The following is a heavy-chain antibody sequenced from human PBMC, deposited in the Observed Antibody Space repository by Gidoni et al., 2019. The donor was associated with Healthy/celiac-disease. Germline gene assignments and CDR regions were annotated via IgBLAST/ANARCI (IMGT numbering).Heavy chain of an antibody. CDR2: MSHGGGT. CDR1: GGSISSGNG. D-gene: IGHD2-15*01. J-gene: IGHJ6*02. CDR3: ARDRRIVVVVAATYYYYGMDV. V-gene: IGHV4-4*02. Sequence: QVQLQESGPGLVKPSGTRSLTCAVSGGSISSGNGWSWVRQPPGRGLEWIGEMSHGGGTNYNPSLKSRVTISVDKSKNQVSLKLRSVTASVTAVYYCARDRRIVVVVAATYYYYGMDVWGQGTTVTVSS.